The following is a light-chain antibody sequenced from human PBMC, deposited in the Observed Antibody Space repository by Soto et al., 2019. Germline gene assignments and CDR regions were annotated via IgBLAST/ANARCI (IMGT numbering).Light chain of an antibody. J-gene: IGLJ1*01. Sequence: QSVLTQPPSASGTPGQRVTVSCSGSDSNIGSNSVNWYQHLPGTAPKLLIYNDNQQPSGVPARFSGSKSGTSASLAISGLQAEDEADYYCAAWDDSLKGPVFGTGTKVTVL. V-gene: IGLV1-44*01. CDR2: NDN. CDR3: AAWDDSLKGPV. CDR1: DSNIGSNS.